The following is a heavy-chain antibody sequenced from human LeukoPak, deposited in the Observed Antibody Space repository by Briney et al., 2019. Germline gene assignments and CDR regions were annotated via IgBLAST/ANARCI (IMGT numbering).Heavy chain of an antibody. Sequence: GGSLRLSCAASGFTFDDYTMHWVRQAPGKGLEWVSLISWDGGSTYYADSVKGRFTISRDNSKNSLYLQMNGLRTEDTALYYCAKDGRGGIAVAASYYCYMDVWGKGTTVTVSS. D-gene: IGHD6-19*01. CDR1: GFTFDDYT. J-gene: IGHJ6*03. V-gene: IGHV3-43*01. CDR2: ISWDGGST. CDR3: AKDGRGGIAVAASYYCYMDV.